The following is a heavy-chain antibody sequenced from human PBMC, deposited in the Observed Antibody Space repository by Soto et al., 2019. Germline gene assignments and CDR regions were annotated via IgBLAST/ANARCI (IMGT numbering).Heavy chain of an antibody. CDR3: ARGSMAYYDSSGYFDY. V-gene: IGHV4-30-4*01. CDR2: IYYSGST. D-gene: IGHD3-22*01. J-gene: IGHJ4*02. CDR1: GGSISSGDYY. Sequence: SETLSLTCTVSGGSISSGDYYWSWMRQAPGKGLEWIGYIYYSGSTNYNPSIKSRGTITVDTSKHQLSLKLSSVTAADTAVYYCARGSMAYYDSSGYFDYWGRGTLVTSPQ.